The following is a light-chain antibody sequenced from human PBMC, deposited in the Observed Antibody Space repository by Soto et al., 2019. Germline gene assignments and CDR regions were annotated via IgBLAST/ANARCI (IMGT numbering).Light chain of an antibody. CDR3: QQYNSFAWT. Sequence: DIQMTQSPSTLSASVGDRVTITCRASQSISSWLAWYQQKPGKAPKLLIYTASTLESGVPSRFSGSRSGTEFTLTISSLQPDDVATYYCQQYNSFAWTFGQGTKVDIK. J-gene: IGKJ1*01. CDR1: QSISSW. CDR2: TAS. V-gene: IGKV1-5*03.